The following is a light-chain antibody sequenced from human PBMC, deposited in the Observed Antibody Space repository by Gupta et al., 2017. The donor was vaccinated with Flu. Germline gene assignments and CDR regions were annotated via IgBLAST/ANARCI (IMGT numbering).Light chain of an antibody. V-gene: IGKV2-28*01. Sequence: VAPGETASISCRSSQILLHSNGYNYLDWHVQKPGQSPQLLSYLASNPSSGVPDRIIDRGSGTEFTLTIRIVDPEDVGVYYIMETLQSPVAFGQGTKVEIK. CDR3: METLQSPVA. CDR2: LAS. J-gene: IGKJ1*01. CDR1: QILLHSNGYNY.